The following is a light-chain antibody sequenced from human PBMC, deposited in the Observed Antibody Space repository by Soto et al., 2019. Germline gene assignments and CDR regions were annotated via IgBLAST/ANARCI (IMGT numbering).Light chain of an antibody. Sequence: EVVMTQSPATLSVSPGERGTLSCRASQSVSTNLAWYQQTPGRAPRLLIYGVSTRATGIPARFSGSGFGTEFTLTINSLQSEDFTVYSCLQYHNLWAFGQGTKVEIK. CDR1: QSVSTN. V-gene: IGKV3-15*01. J-gene: IGKJ1*01. CDR2: GVS. CDR3: LQYHNLWA.